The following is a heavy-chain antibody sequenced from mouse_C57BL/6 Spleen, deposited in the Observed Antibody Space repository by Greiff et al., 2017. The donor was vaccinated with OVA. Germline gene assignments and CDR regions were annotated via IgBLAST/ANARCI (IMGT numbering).Heavy chain of an antibody. J-gene: IGHJ4*01. D-gene: IGHD1-1*01. Sequence: VKLQESGPELVKPGASVKLSCKASGYTFTSYDINWVKQRPGQGLEWIGWIYPRDGSTKYNEKFKGKATLTVDTSSSTAYMELHSLTSEDSAVYFCARSKGVVATDYAMDYWGQGTSVTVSS. CDR3: ARSKGVVATDYAMDY. CDR2: IYPRDGST. V-gene: IGHV1-85*01. CDR1: GYTFTSYD.